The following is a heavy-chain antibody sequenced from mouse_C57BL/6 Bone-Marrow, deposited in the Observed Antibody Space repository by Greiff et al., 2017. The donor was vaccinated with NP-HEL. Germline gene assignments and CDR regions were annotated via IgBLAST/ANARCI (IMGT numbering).Heavy chain of an antibody. Sequence: VHVKQSGAELVRPGASVKLSCTASGFNIKDDYMHWVKQRPEQGLEWIGWIDPENGDTEYASKFQGKATITADTYSNTAYLQLSSLTSEDTAVYYCTTDTTVVAPYAMDYWGQGTSVTVSS. D-gene: IGHD1-1*01. CDR3: TTDTTVVAPYAMDY. V-gene: IGHV14-4*01. J-gene: IGHJ4*01. CDR1: GFNIKDDY. CDR2: IDPENGDT.